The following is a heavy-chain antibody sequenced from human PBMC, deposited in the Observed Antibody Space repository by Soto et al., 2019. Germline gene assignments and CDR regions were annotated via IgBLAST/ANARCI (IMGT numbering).Heavy chain of an antibody. V-gene: IGHV4-39*01. CDR2: IYYSGST. Sequence: QLQLQESGPGLVKPSGTLSLTCTVSGGSISSTSYYWGWIRQPPGKGLEWIGNIYYSGSTFYNPSLKSRVTISVDTYKNQFSLKLSSVAAADTAVYYCARRSNSNWYGWFDPWGQGTLVTVSS. CDR3: ARRSNSNWYGWFDP. D-gene: IGHD6-13*01. CDR1: GGSISSTSYY. J-gene: IGHJ5*02.